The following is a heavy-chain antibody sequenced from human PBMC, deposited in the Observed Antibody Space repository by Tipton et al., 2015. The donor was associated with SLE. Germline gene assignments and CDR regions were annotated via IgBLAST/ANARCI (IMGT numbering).Heavy chain of an antibody. J-gene: IGHJ6*02. Sequence: SLRLSCAASGFTFSNHYIDWVRQAPGKRLEWVGRTTNKATTYTTEYAASVKGRFTISRDDSQNSLYLQMNSLETEDTAVYYFDRGRDSKYPNYYYYGMDVWVQGTTVTVSS. D-gene: IGHD4-11*01. CDR2: TTNKATTYTT. CDR1: GFTFSNHY. V-gene: IGHV3-72*01. CDR3: DRGRDSKYPNYYYYGMDV.